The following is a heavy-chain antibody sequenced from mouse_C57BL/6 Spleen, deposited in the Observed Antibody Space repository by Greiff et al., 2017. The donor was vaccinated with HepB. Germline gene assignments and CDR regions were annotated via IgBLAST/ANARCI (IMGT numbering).Heavy chain of an antibody. J-gene: IGHJ2*01. Sequence: EVQLQQSGPELVKPGASVKISCKASGYTFTDYYMNWVKQSHGKSLEWIGDINPNNGGTSYNQKFKGKATLTVDKSSSTAYMELRSLTFEDSAVYYCARDGLLGDYWGQGTTLTVSS. CDR2: INPNNGGT. D-gene: IGHD1-1*01. CDR1: GYTFTDYY. CDR3: ARDGLLGDY. V-gene: IGHV1-26*01.